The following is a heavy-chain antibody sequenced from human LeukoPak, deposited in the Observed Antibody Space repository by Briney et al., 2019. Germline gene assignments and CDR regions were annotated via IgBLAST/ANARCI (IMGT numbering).Heavy chain of an antibody. Sequence: GGSLRLSCAASGFTFSSYWMSWVRQAPGKGLEWVANIKYDGSEKNHVDSVKGRFTISRDNAKTSMYLQMNSLRAEDTAVYYCARGPSLDWFHYYFDYWGQGTQVTVSS. J-gene: IGHJ4*02. CDR3: ARGPSLDWFHYYFDY. CDR1: GFTFSSYW. D-gene: IGHD3/OR15-3a*01. V-gene: IGHV3-7*01. CDR2: IKYDGSEK.